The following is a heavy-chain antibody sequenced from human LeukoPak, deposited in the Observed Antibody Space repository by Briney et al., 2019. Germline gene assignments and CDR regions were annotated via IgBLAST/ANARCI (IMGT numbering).Heavy chain of an antibody. CDR2: IIPILGIA. CDR3: ARASQDYYGSGSYYRGGDAFDI. Sequence: SVKVSCKASGGTFSNYAISWVRQAPGQGLEWMGRIIPILGIANYAQKFQGRVTITADKSTSTAYMELSSLRSEDTAVYYWARASQDYYGSGSYYRGGDAFDIWGQGTMVTVSS. D-gene: IGHD3-10*01. J-gene: IGHJ3*02. V-gene: IGHV1-69*04. CDR1: GGTFSNYA.